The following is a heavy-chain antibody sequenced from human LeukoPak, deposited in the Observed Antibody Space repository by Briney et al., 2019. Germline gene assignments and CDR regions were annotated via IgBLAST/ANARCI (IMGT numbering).Heavy chain of an antibody. V-gene: IGHV3-23*01. D-gene: IGHD2-2*01. Sequence: GGSLRLSCAASGFTFKNYAMSWVRQAPGKGLEWVSGISGSGGSTYYADSVKGRFTISRDNSKNTLYLQMNSLRAEDTAVYYCAKGSVSVVVPAVIPYYWGQGTLVAVSS. CDR3: AKGSVSVVVPAVIPYY. J-gene: IGHJ4*02. CDR2: ISGSGGST. CDR1: GFTFKNYA.